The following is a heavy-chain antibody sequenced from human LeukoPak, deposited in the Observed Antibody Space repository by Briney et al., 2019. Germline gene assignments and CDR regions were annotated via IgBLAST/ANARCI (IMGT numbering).Heavy chain of an antibody. D-gene: IGHD3-9*01. CDR1: GGSISSSSYY. CDR2: IYYSGRT. V-gene: IGHV4-39*07. J-gene: IGHJ4*02. CDR3: ARVGYYAILTGYRYFDY. Sequence: SETLSLTCTVSGGSISSSSYYWGWIRQPPGKGLEWIGSIYYSGRTYYNPSLKSRVTISVDTSKNQFSLKLSSVTAADTAVYYCARVGYYAILTGYRYFDYWGQGTLVTVSS.